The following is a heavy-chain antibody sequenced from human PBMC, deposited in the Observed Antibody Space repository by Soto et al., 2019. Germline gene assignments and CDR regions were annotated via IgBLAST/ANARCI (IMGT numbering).Heavy chain of an antibody. CDR3: AKVSLLRYFDWLLLLAGYFDY. Sequence: GGSLILSCAASGFTFSSYAMSWVRQAPGKGLEWVSAISGSGGSTYYADSVKGRFTISRDNSKNTLYLQMNSLRAEDTAVYYCAKVSLLRYFDWLLLLAGYFDYWGQGTLVTVSS. D-gene: IGHD3-9*01. CDR1: GFTFSSYA. J-gene: IGHJ4*02. V-gene: IGHV3-23*01. CDR2: ISGSGGST.